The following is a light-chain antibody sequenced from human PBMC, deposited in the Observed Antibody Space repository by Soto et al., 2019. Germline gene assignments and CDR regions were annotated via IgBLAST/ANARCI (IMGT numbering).Light chain of an antibody. CDR1: SSDVGGYNY. CDR2: KVS. V-gene: IGLV2-14*01. J-gene: IGLJ3*02. CDR3: SSYTSSSTWV. Sequence: QSALTQPASVSGSPGQSITISCTGTSSDVGGYNYVSWYQQYPGRVPKLLIYKVSDRPSGISNRFSGSKSGNTASLTISGLQTEDEADYYCSSYTSSSTWVFGGGTKVTVL.